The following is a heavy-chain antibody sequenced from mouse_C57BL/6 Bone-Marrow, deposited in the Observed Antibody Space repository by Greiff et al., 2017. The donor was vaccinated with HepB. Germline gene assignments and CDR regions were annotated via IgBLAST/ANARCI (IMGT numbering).Heavy chain of an antibody. J-gene: IGHJ2*01. CDR3: ASSANWVYFDD. Sequence: EVQRVESGGGLVQPGGSLSLSCAASGFTFTDYYMSWVRQPPGKALEWLGFIRNKANGYTTEYSASVKGRFTISRDNSQSILYLQMNALRAEDSSAYYCASSANWVYFDDWGQGTTLTVSS. CDR1: GFTFTDYY. V-gene: IGHV7-3*01. CDR2: IRNKANGYTT. D-gene: IGHD4-1*01.